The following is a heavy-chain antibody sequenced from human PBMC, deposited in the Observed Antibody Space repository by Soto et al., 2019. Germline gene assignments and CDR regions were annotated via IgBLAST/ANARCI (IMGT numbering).Heavy chain of an antibody. Sequence: QITLEESGPTRVKPTQSLALTCTFSGFSLSTSGVGVGWVRQPPGKALEWLALIYWDDDKRYSPYLQSRLTTTNDTSKNQGVLIMITMDPSDTATYYGAHSAWTGQKGYFDYWGQGTLVTVSS. CDR3: AHSAWTGQKGYFDY. D-gene: IGHD3-3*01. J-gene: IGHJ4*03. CDR1: GFSLSTSGVG. V-gene: IGHV2-5*02. CDR2: IYWDDDK.